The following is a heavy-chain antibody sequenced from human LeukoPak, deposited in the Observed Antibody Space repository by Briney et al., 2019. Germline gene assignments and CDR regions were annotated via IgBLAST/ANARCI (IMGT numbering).Heavy chain of an antibody. V-gene: IGHV3-30*19. D-gene: IGHD6-19*01. CDR3: ARGVMEWLVRGSFDY. CDR2: ISYDGSNK. Sequence: HSGGSLRLSCAASGFTFSNYGMHWVRQAPGKGLEWVAVISYDGSNKYYADSVKGRFTISRDNSKNTLYLQMNSLRAEDTAVYYCARGVMEWLVRGSFDYWGQGTLVTVSS. J-gene: IGHJ4*02. CDR1: GFTFSNYG.